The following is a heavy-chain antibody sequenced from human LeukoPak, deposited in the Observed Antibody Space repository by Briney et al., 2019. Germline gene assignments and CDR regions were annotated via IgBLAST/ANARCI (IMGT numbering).Heavy chain of an antibody. V-gene: IGHV3-23*01. D-gene: IGHD1-26*01. CDR1: GFTFGSYA. J-gene: IGHJ4*02. CDR2: ISGSGGST. CDR3: AKDQGGSRFFDY. Sequence: GGSLRLSCAASGFTFGSYAMGWVRQAPGKGLEWVSAISGSGGSTYYADSVKGRFTISRDNSKNTLYLQMNSLRAEDTAVYYCAKDQGGSRFFDYWGQGTLVTVSS.